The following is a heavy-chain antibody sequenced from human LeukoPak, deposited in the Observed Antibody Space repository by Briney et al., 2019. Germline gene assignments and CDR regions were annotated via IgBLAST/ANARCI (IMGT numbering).Heavy chain of an antibody. J-gene: IGHJ4*02. CDR3: AREDYDFWSGLYYFDY. CDR2: IYYSGST. Sequence: SEPLSLTCTVSGGSISSYYWSWIRQPPGKGLEWIGYIYYSGSTNYNPSLKSRVTISVDTSKNQYSLKLSSVTAADTAVYYCAREDYDFWSGLYYFDYWGQGTLVTVSS. V-gene: IGHV4-59*12. CDR1: GGSISSYY. D-gene: IGHD3-3*01.